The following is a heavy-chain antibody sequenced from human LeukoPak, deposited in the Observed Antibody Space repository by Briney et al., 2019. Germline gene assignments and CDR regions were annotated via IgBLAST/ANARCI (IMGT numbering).Heavy chain of an antibody. CDR2: IWYDGSNK. J-gene: IGHJ4*02. CDR1: GFTFSSYG. V-gene: IGHV3-33*01. D-gene: IGHD3-22*01. Sequence: GGSLRLSCAASGFTFSSYGMHWVRQAPGKGLEWVAVIWYDGSNKYYADSVKGRFTISRDNSKNTLYLQMNSLRAEDTAVYYCARSHRKTYYYDSSGYCYYWGQGTLVTVSS. CDR3: ARSHRKTYYYDSSGYCYY.